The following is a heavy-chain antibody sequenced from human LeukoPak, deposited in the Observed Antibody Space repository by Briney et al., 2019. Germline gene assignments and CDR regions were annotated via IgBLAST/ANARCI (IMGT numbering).Heavy chain of an antibody. J-gene: IGHJ4*02. D-gene: IGHD5-18*01. Sequence: SWGSLRLSCAASGLTVSSNYMNWVRQAPGKGLEWVSALYIGGNTYYADSVRGRFTISRDNSKNTLYLQMNSLRAEDTAIYYCTTAAGYNYGQYWGQGTLVTVSS. CDR2: LYIGGNT. V-gene: IGHV3-53*01. CDR1: GLTVSSNY. CDR3: TTAAGYNYGQY.